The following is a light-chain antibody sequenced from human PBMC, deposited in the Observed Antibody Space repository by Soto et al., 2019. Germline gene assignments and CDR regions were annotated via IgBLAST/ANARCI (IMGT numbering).Light chain of an antibody. Sequence: EIVLTQSPATLSLSPGERATISCRASQSVGTYLAWYQQKPGQAPRLLIYDASNRATRIPARFSGSGSGTDFTLSISGLEPEDFAVYYCQQRTNWPPLTFGGGTKVEIK. CDR1: QSVGTY. CDR2: DAS. V-gene: IGKV3-11*01. CDR3: QQRTNWPPLT. J-gene: IGKJ4*01.